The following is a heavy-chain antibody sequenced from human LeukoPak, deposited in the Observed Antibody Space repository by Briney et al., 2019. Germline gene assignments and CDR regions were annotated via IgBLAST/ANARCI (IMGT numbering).Heavy chain of an antibody. CDR3: TRGSSGRRDN. CDR1: GYTFTSCD. V-gene: IGHV1-8*01. Sequence: SSVKVSCKASGYTFTSCDINWVRQATGQGLEWMGWMNPNSGNTGYGQSFQGRITMTRDISIGTAYMELSNLTSEDTAIYYCTRGSSGRRDNWGQGTLVTVSA. CDR2: MNPNSGNT. D-gene: IGHD6-19*01. J-gene: IGHJ4*02.